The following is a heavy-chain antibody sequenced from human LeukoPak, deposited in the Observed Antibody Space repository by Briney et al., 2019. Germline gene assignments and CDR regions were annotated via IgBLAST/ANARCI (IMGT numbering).Heavy chain of an antibody. CDR1: GFTFSSYS. Sequence: GGSLRLSCAASGFTFSSYSMNWVRQAPGKGLEWVSSISSSSSYIYYADSVKGRFTISRDSATNSLYLQMNSLRAEDTAVYYCARAYYDFWSGYVDYWGQGTLVTVSS. D-gene: IGHD3-3*01. J-gene: IGHJ4*02. CDR3: ARAYYDFWSGYVDY. CDR2: ISSSSSYI. V-gene: IGHV3-21*01.